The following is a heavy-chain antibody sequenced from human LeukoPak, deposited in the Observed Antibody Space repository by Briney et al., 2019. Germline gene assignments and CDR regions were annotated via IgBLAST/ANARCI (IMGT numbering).Heavy chain of an antibody. J-gene: IGHJ4*02. D-gene: IGHD3-10*01. CDR1: GYTLTELS. CDR3: ANLQGRSRRGVDY. CDR2: FDPEDGET. Sequence: GASVKVSCKVSGYTLTELSMHWVRQAPGKGREWMGGFDPEDGETIYAQKFQGRVTMTENTSTDTAYMELSSLRSEDTAVYYFANLQGRSRRGVDYWGQGTLVTVSS. V-gene: IGHV1-24*01.